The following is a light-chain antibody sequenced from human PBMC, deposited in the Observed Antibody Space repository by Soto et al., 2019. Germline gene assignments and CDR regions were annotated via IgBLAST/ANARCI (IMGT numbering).Light chain of an antibody. CDR1: SSHVGGYNY. J-gene: IGLJ1*01. CDR3: SSYTSSSTLV. V-gene: IGLV2-14*01. CDR2: DVS. Sequence: QSVLTQPASVSGSPGQSITISCTGTSSHVGGYNYVSWYQQHPGKAPKLMIYDVSNRPSGVSNRFSGSKSGNTASLTISGLQAEDEADYYCSSYTSSSTLVFGTGTKLTVL.